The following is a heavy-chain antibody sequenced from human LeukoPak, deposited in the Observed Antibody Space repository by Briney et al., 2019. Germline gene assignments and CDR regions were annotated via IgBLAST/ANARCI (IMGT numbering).Heavy chain of an antibody. CDR2: ISAYNGNT. V-gene: IGHV1-18*01. Sequence: ASVKVSCKASGYTFTSYGISWVRQAPGQELEWMGWISAYNGNTNYAQKLQGRVTMTTDTSTSTAYMELRSLRSGDTAVYYCAGLHRVVTADYWGQGTLVTVSS. CDR1: GYTFTSYG. CDR3: AGLHRVVTADY. D-gene: IGHD3-22*01. J-gene: IGHJ4*02.